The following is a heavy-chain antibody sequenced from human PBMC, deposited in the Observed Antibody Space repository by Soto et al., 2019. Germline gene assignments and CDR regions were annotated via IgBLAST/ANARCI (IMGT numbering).Heavy chain of an antibody. J-gene: IGHJ6*03. CDR3: ARYHGYCSSTSCYKYYYYMDV. CDR2: IIPILGIA. V-gene: IGHV1-69*02. D-gene: IGHD2-2*02. CDR1: GGTFSSYT. Sequence: EASVKVSCKASGGTFSSYTISWVRQAPGQGLEWMGRIIPILGIANYAQKFQGRVTITADKSTSTAYMELSSLRSEDTAVYYCARYHGYCSSTSCYKYYYYMDVWGKGTTVTVSS.